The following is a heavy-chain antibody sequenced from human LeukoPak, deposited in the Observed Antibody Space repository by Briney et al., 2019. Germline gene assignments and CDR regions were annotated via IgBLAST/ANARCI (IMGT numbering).Heavy chain of an antibody. CDR2: IKQDGSEK. CDR3: ARSQWLADRYFDY. J-gene: IGHJ4*02. D-gene: IGHD6-19*01. V-gene: IGHV3-7*03. Sequence: GGSLRLSCAASGFTFSSYWMSWVRQAPGKGLEWVANIKQDGSEKYYVDSVKGRFTISRDNAKYSLYLQMNSLRAEDTAVYYCARSQWLADRYFDYWGQGTLVTVSS. CDR1: GFTFSSYW.